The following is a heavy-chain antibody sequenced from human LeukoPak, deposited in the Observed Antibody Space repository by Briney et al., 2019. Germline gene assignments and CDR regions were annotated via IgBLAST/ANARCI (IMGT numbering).Heavy chain of an antibody. CDR1: GFTFSSSA. CDR3: AKRVFAAAQDYFFDY. D-gene: IGHD2-15*01. J-gene: IGHJ4*02. CDR2: VSSSGGST. V-gene: IGHV3-23*01. Sequence: GGSLRLSCAASGFTFSSSAMSWVRQAPGKGLEWVSAVSSSGGSTFYADPVKGRFTISRDNSKNTLFLQMNSLRAEDTAIYYCAKRVFAAAQDYFFDYWGPGTLVTVSS.